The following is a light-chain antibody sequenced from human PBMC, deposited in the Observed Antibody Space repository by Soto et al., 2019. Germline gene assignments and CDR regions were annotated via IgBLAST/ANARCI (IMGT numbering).Light chain of an antibody. CDR1: QSVSTY. CDR2: DAS. CDR3: QQRGIWFT. V-gene: IGKV3-11*01. J-gene: IGKJ2*01. Sequence: EIVVTQSPATLSLSPGERATLSCRASQSVSTYLAWYQQKPGQTPRLVIYDASNRASGIPARFSGSGFGTDFTLTISSLEPEDFAVYYCQQRGIWFTFGQGTRLEIK.